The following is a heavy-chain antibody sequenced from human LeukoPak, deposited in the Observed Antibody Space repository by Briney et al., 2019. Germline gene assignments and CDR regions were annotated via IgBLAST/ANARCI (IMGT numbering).Heavy chain of an antibody. V-gene: IGHV4-34*01. CDR3: ARDTIFGPSYYFDY. CDR2: INHSGST. J-gene: IGHJ4*02. CDR1: GGSFSGYY. Sequence: SETLSLTCAVYGGSFSGYYWSWIRQPPGKGLEWIGEINHSGSTNYNPSLKSRVTISVDTSKNQFSLKLSSVTAADTAVYYCARDTIFGPSYYFDYWGQGTLVTVSS. D-gene: IGHD3-3*01.